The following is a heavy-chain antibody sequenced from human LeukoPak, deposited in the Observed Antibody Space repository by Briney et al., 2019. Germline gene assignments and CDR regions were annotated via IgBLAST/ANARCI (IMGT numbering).Heavy chain of an antibody. Sequence: GGSLRHSCAASGFIFSSYAMSWVRQAPGKGLEWVSTISGSGGSTYYADSVKGRFTISRDNSKNTLYLQMNSLRAEDTAVYYCAKESSAVGAGYLGPWGQGTLVTVSS. CDR1: GFIFSSYA. CDR2: ISGSGGST. J-gene: IGHJ5*02. D-gene: IGHD3-22*01. V-gene: IGHV3-23*01. CDR3: AKESSAVGAGYLGP.